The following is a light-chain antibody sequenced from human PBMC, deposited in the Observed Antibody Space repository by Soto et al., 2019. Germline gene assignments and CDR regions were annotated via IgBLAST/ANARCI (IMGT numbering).Light chain of an antibody. CDR1: QGIVNF. V-gene: IGKV1-9*01. CDR2: SAS. Sequence: IQLTQSPSSLSASVGDRVTISCRASQGIVNFLAWYQQKPGKAPKLLIYSASTLQSGVPSRFSGSGSGTDVPLTISSLQPEDFATYYCQQLNSFPIPFGTGTKVDIK. J-gene: IGKJ3*01. CDR3: QQLNSFPIP.